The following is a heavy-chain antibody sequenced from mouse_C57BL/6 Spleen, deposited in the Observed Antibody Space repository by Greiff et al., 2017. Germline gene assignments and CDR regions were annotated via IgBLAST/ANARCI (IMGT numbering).Heavy chain of an antibody. J-gene: IGHJ2*01. CDR2: ISSGGDYI. CDR3: TRGGGYGNSYFDY. D-gene: IGHD2-1*01. V-gene: IGHV5-9-1*02. Sequence: EVMLVESGAGLVKPGGSLKLSCAASGFTFSSYAMSWVRQTPEKRLEWVAYISSGGDYIYYADTVKGRFTISRDNARNTLYLQMSSLKSEDTAMYYCTRGGGYGNSYFDYWGQGTTLTVSS. CDR1: GFTFSSYA.